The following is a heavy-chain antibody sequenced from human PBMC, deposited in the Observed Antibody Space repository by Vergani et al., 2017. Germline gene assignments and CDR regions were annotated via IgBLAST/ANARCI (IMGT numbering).Heavy chain of an antibody. V-gene: IGHV1-46*03. CDR3: ARVDYDILRGMDV. J-gene: IGHJ6*02. CDR1: GYTFTSYY. Sequence: QVQLVQSGAEVKKPGASGKVSCKASGYTFTSYYMHWVRQAPGQGLEWMGIINPSGGSTSYAQKFQGRVTMTRDTSTSTVYMELSSLRSEDTAVYYCARVDYDILRGMDVWGQGTTVTVSS. CDR2: INPSGGST. D-gene: IGHD3-9*01.